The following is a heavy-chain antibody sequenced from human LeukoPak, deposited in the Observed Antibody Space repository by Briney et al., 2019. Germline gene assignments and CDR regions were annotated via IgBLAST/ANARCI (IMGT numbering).Heavy chain of an antibody. CDR3: ATLTYDILTGYYKGYFDY. D-gene: IGHD3-9*01. Sequence: ASVKLSCKASGGTFSSYAISWVRQAPGQGLEWMGGIIPIFGTANYAQKFQGRVTITADKSTSTAYMELSSLRSEDTAVYYCATLTYDILTGYYKGYFDYWGQGTLVTVSS. CDR1: GGTFSSYA. CDR2: IIPIFGTA. V-gene: IGHV1-69*06. J-gene: IGHJ4*02.